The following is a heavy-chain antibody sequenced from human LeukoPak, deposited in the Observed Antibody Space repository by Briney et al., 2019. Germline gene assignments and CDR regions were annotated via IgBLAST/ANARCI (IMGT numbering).Heavy chain of an antibody. CDR1: GFMFSGYG. CDR2: VSHVGIHQ. Sequence: AGGSLRLSCAASGFMFSGYGIHWVRQAPGKGLEWLAVVSHVGIHQYYAQSVRGRFTISRDNFRNSVFLEMDSLGVEDTAVYHCVKDVHPPPREITPGDWGQGTLVVVDS. V-gene: IGHV3-30*18. J-gene: IGHJ4*02. CDR3: VKDVHPPPREITPGD. D-gene: IGHD1-14*01.